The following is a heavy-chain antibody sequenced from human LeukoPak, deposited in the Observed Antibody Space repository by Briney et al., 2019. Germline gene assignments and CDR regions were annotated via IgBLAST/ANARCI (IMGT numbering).Heavy chain of an antibody. CDR2: ISAYNGNT. Sequence: AAVKVTCKASGYTFTSYGCSGVRQPPGRELEGMGGISAYNGNTNYANKLQGRVTITTDTSTSTAYMELRSLRSDDTAVYYCARSYGDDELSFDYWGQGTLVTVSS. J-gene: IGHJ4*02. V-gene: IGHV1-18*04. CDR3: ARSYGDDELSFDY. D-gene: IGHD4-17*01. CDR1: GYTFTSYG.